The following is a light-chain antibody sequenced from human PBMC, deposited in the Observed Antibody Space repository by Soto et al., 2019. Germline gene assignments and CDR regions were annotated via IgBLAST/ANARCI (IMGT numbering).Light chain of an antibody. CDR3: QQYNSWPRT. Sequence: EIVMTQSPATLSGSPGERATLSCRASQSVNSHLAWYHQKPGQAPRLIIYGASTRATGIPARFSGSGSGTEFTLTISSLQPEDFAVYFCQQYNSWPRTFGQGTKVEVK. CDR1: QSVNSH. J-gene: IGKJ1*01. V-gene: IGKV3-15*01. CDR2: GAS.